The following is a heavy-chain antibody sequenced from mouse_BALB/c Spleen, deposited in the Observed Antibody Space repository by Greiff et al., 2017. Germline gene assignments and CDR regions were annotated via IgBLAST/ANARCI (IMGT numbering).Heavy chain of an antibody. J-gene: IGHJ2*01. V-gene: IGHV1S81*02. Sequence: QVQLQQPGAALVKPGASVKLSCKASGYTFTSYWMHWVKQRPGQGLEWIGEINPSNGRTNYNEKFKSKATLTVDKSSGTAYMQLSSLTSEDSAVYYCARRSYYRYDGNDFDDWGQGTTRTVSA. CDR2: INPSNGRT. CDR1: GYTFTSYW. CDR3: ARRSYYRYDGNDFDD. D-gene: IGHD2-14*01.